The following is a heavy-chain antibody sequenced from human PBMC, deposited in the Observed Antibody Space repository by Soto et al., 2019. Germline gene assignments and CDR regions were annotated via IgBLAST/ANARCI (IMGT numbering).Heavy chain of an antibody. CDR1: GFTFSSYE. D-gene: IGHD3-3*01. V-gene: IGHV3-48*03. Sequence: PGGSLRLSCAASGFTFSSYEMNWVRQAPGKGLEWVSYISSSGSTIYYADSVKGRFTISRDNAKNSLYLQMNSLRAEDTAVYYCARGIFGVPYYYGMDVWGQGTTVTSP. J-gene: IGHJ6*02. CDR3: ARGIFGVPYYYGMDV. CDR2: ISSSGSTI.